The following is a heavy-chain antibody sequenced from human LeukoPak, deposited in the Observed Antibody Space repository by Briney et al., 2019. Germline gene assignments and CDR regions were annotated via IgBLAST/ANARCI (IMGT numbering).Heavy chain of an antibody. Sequence: SETLSLTCTVSGGSISSSSYYWGWIRQPPGKGLEWIGSIYYSGSTYYNPSLKSRVTISVDTSKNQFSLKLSSVTAADTAVYYCARHGTMVRGAPDYWGQGTPVTVSS. CDR1: GGSISSSSYY. CDR2: IYYSGST. D-gene: IGHD3-10*01. J-gene: IGHJ4*02. V-gene: IGHV4-39*01. CDR3: ARHGTMVRGAPDY.